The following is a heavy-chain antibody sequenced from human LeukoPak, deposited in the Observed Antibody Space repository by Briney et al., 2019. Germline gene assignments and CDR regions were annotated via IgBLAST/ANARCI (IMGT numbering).Heavy chain of an antibody. Sequence: GGSLRLSCAASGFTFSAYNMNWVRQTPGKGLEWVSSITSTSTYIYYADSVRGRFTISRDNARNSLYLQLNSLRDEDTAVYYCARDTYSGKYYQYYYYYMDVWGKGTTVTVSS. D-gene: IGHD1-26*01. J-gene: IGHJ6*03. CDR1: GFTFSAYN. CDR2: ITSTSTYI. CDR3: ARDTYSGKYYQYYYYYMDV. V-gene: IGHV3-21*01.